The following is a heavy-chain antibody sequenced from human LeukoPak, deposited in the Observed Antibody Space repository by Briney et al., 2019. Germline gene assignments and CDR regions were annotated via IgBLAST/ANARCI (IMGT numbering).Heavy chain of an antibody. J-gene: IGHJ4*02. CDR2: TLYSGST. CDR1: GRSLSGTTFY. V-gene: IGHV4-39*01. D-gene: IGHD6-19*01. Sequence: SETLSLTCTLSGRSLSGTTFYWGWIRQPPGKGLEWIGSTLYSGSTYYNPSLKSRVTISVDTPKNQFSLKLSSVTGEDTAVYYCARSNSVAGTIWGQGTLVTVSS. CDR3: ARSNSVAGTI.